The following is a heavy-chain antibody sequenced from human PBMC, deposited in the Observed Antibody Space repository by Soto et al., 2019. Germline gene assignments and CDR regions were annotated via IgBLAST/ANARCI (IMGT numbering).Heavy chain of an antibody. D-gene: IGHD3-10*01. V-gene: IGHV1-18*01. CDR1: GYTFTNYD. J-gene: IGHJ6*02. Sequence: QVHLVQSGAEVKKPGASVKVSCKASGYTFTNYDINWVRQAPGQGLEWMGWISTYTGNTNYAQKLQGRVTMTTDTSTSTAYMELRSLKSDDTDVYYCARGYYYGSGRPTPGGMDVWGQGTTVNVSS. CDR2: ISTYTGNT. CDR3: ARGYYYGSGRPTPGGMDV.